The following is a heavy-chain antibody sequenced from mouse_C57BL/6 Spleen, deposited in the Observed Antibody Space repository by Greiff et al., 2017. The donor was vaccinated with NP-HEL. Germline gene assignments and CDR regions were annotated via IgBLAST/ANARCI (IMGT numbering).Heavy chain of an antibody. V-gene: IGHV5-16*01. CDR3: AREGDYDVRNYFDY. Sequence: EVKLMESEGGLVQPGSSMKLSCTASGFTFSDYYMAWVRQVPEKGLEWVANINYDGSSTYYLDSLKSRFIISRDNAKNILYLQMSSLKSEDTATYYCAREGDYDVRNYFDYWGQGTTLTVSS. CDR2: INYDGSST. D-gene: IGHD2-4*01. CDR1: GFTFSDYY. J-gene: IGHJ2*01.